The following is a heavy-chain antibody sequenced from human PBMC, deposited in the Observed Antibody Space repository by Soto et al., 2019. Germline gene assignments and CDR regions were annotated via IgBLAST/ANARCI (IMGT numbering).Heavy chain of an antibody. CDR1: GFTFSAYS. CDR3: ARVGGGYQLLHAFDI. Sequence: EVQLVESGGGLVKPGGSLRLSCAASGFTFSAYSMNWVRQAPGKGLEWVSSISSSSSYIYYADSVKGRFTISRDNAKNSLYLQMNSLRAEDTAVYYCARVGGGYQLLHAFDIWGQGTMVTVSS. D-gene: IGHD2-2*01. J-gene: IGHJ3*02. V-gene: IGHV3-21*02. CDR2: ISSSSSYI.